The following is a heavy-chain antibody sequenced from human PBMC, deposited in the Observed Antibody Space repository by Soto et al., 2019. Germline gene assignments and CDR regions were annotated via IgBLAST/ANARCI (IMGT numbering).Heavy chain of an antibody. V-gene: IGHV1-18*01. Sequence: GASVKVSCKASGYTFTSYGISWVRQAPGQGLEWMGWISAYNGNTNYAQKLQGRVTMTTDTSTSTAYMELRSLRSDDTAVYYCARGRVARRFLEWLLSFPDYWGQGTLVTVSS. CDR2: ISAYNGNT. D-gene: IGHD3-3*01. J-gene: IGHJ4*02. CDR3: ARGRVARRFLEWLLSFPDY. CDR1: GYTFTSYG.